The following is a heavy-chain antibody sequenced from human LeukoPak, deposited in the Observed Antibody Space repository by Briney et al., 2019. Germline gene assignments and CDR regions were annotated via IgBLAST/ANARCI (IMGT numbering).Heavy chain of an antibody. J-gene: IGHJ5*02. V-gene: IGHV1-2*02. Sequence: GASVKVSCKASGYTFTGYYMHWVRQAPGQGLEWMGWINPNSGGTNYAQKFRGRVTMTRDTSISTAYMELSRLRSDDTAVYYCARDLNYYDSSGSNWFDPWGQGTLVTVSS. CDR2: INPNSGGT. D-gene: IGHD3-22*01. CDR3: ARDLNYYDSSGSNWFDP. CDR1: GYTFTGYY.